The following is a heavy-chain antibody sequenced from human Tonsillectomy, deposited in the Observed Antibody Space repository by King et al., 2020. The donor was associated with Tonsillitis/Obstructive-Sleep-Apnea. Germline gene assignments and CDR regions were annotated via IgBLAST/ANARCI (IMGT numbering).Heavy chain of an antibody. D-gene: IGHD3-3*01. J-gene: IGHJ4*02. CDR3: ARDDPVLRFLEWLSTNFDY. CDR1: GYTFSSYG. V-gene: IGHV1-18*01. Sequence: QLVQSGAEVKKPGASVKVSCKASGYTFSSYGISWVRQAPGQGLEWMGWISAYNGNTNYAQKLQGRVTMTTDTSTSTAYMELRSLRSDDTAVYYCARDDPVLRFLEWLSTNFDYGGQGTLVTVSS. CDR2: ISAYNGNT.